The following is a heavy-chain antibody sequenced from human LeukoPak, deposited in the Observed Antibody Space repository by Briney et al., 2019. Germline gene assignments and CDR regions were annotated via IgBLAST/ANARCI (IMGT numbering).Heavy chain of an antibody. Sequence: GGSLRLSCAASGFTFSSYAMHWARQAPGKGLEWVAVISYDGSNKYYADSVKGRFTISRDNSKNTLYLQMNSLRAEDTAVYYCARGAVVDTAMATVAFDIWGQGTMVTVSS. CDR1: GFTFSSYA. J-gene: IGHJ3*02. CDR2: ISYDGSNK. V-gene: IGHV3-30-3*01. CDR3: ARGAVVDTAMATVAFDI. D-gene: IGHD5-18*01.